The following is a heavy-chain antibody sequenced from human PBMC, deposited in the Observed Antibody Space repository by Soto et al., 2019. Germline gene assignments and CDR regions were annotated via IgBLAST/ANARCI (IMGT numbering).Heavy chain of an antibody. D-gene: IGHD6-6*01. J-gene: IGHJ6*02. V-gene: IGHV3-11*01. CDR1: GFTLSDYY. CDR2: ISSSGSTI. Sequence: GGSLRLSCAASGFTLSDYYMSWIRQAPGKGLEWVSYISSSGSTIYYADSVKGRFTISRDNAKNSLYLQMNSLRAEDTAVYYCARDKDSSSSGYYYYGMDVWGQGTTVTVSS. CDR3: ARDKDSSSSGYYYYGMDV.